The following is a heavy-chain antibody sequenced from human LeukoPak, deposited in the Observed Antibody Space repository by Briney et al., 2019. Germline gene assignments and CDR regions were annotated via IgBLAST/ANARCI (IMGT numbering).Heavy chain of an antibody. CDR2: INPNSGGT. CDR1: GYTFTGYY. Sequence: ASVKVSCKASGYTFTGYYMHWVRQAPGQGLEWMGWINPNSGGTNYAQKFQGRVTMTRDTSISTAYMELSRLTYDDTAVYYCARADCSSGSCYSDLYYMDVWGKGTTVTVSS. J-gene: IGHJ6*03. D-gene: IGHD2-15*01. V-gene: IGHV1-2*02. CDR3: ARADCSSGSCYSDLYYMDV.